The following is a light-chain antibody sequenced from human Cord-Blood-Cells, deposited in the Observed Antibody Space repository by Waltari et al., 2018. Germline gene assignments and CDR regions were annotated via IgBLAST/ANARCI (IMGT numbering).Light chain of an antibody. CDR2: DVS. V-gene: IGLV2-14*01. CDR3: SSYTSSSTLV. CDR1: SSDVGGHNS. J-gene: IGLJ3*02. Sequence: QSALTQPASVSGSPGQSITISCTGTSSDVGGHNSYSWYQQHPGKAPKLMIYDVSNRPSGVSNRFSGSKSGNTASLTISGLQAEDEADYYCSSYTSSSTLVFGGGTKLTVL.